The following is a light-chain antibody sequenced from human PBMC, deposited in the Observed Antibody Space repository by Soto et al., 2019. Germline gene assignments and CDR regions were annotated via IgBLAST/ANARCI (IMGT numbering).Light chain of an antibody. V-gene: IGKV3-20*01. J-gene: IGKJ3*01. CDR1: QSLSSSY. Sequence: IGLTQSPCTLSLSTGERATLSCRASQSLSSSYLAWYQQKPGQAPRLLIYDASTRATGIPDRFSGSGSGTDFTLTISRLEPEDFAVYYCQQYGRSPGLLTFGPGTKVDIK. CDR3: QQYGRSPGLLT. CDR2: DAS.